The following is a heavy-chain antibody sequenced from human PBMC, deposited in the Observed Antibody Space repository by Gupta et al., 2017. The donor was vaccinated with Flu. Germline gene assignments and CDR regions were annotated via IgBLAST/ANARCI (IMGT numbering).Heavy chain of an antibody. CDR2: YYWDDDV. D-gene: IGHD2-21*01. J-gene: IGHJ4*01. Sequence: QITLKESGPTLVTPTQTLTLTCACSGFSVTTHGLGEGWILHPPGKALEWLAMYYWDDDVRYSPSLKSRLTITKDTSKNQVVLTMNTVEPVDTATYFCARGVGRSDCGGGTCYYFDVWGQGTPVTVSS. CDR3: ARGVGRSDCGGGTCYYFDV. CDR1: GFSVTTHGLG. V-gene: IGHV2-5*02.